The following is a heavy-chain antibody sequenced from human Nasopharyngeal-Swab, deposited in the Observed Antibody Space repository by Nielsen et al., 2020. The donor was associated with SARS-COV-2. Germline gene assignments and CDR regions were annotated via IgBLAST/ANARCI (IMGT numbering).Heavy chain of an antibody. CDR1: GFTFSNYA. V-gene: IGHV3-23*03. CDR2: IYSGGSTT. D-gene: IGHD6-19*01. Sequence: GGSLRLSCAASGFTFSNYAMSWVRQAPGKGLEWVSVIYSGGSTTYYADSVRGRFTISRDDSRNTLHLQMNSLRGEDTAVYFCAIGGGRYGRYYYGMDVWGQGTTVTVS. J-gene: IGHJ6*02. CDR3: AIGGGRYGRYYYGMDV.